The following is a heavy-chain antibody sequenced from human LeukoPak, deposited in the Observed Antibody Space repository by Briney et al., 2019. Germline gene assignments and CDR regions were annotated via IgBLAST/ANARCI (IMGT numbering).Heavy chain of an antibody. Sequence: GESLRLSCAASGFTFSSYWMHWVRQAPGKGLVWVSRINADGSSTDYADSVKGRFTISRDNAKNALYLQMNSLRAEDTAVYYCAKETFDPWGQGTLVTVSS. V-gene: IGHV3-74*01. CDR2: INADGSST. J-gene: IGHJ5*02. CDR3: AKETFDP. CDR1: GFTFSSYW.